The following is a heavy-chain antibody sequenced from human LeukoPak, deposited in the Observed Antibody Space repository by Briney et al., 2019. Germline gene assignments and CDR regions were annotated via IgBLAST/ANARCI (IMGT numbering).Heavy chain of an antibody. CDR1: GYTFTSYD. Sequence: ASVKVSCKASGYTFTSYDINWVRQATGQGLEWMGWMNPNSGNTGYAQKFQGRVTITRNTSISTAYMELSSLRSEDTAVYYCARALHLANWGSSALRYWGQGTLVTVSS. CDR2: MNPNSGNT. D-gene: IGHD7-27*01. J-gene: IGHJ4*02. CDR3: ARALHLANWGSSALRY. V-gene: IGHV1-8*03.